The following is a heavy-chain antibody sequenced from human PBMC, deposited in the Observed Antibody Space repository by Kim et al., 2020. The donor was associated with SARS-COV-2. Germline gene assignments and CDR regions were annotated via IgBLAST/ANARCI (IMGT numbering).Heavy chain of an antibody. D-gene: IGHD1-26*01. CDR3: ARALSGSYYSPFDY. V-gene: IGHV3-30*01. J-gene: IGHJ4*02. Sequence: ADSGKGRFTISRDNSKNTLYLQMNSLRAEDTAVYYCARALSGSYYSPFDYWGQGTLVTVSS.